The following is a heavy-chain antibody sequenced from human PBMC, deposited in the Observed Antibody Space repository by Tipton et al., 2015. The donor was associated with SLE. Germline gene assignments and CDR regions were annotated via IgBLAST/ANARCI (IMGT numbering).Heavy chain of an antibody. J-gene: IGHJ4*02. Sequence: TLSLTCTVSGGSITSNYWSWIRQPAGKGLEWIGRMCNSGSTDYNPSLKSRVTMSVDTSKNQFSLKLTSVTAADTAVYYCARGQHQFGRFDYWGQGTLVTVSS. D-gene: IGHD3/OR15-3a*01. CDR1: GGSITSNY. CDR3: ARGQHQFGRFDY. V-gene: IGHV4-4*07. CDR2: MCNSGST.